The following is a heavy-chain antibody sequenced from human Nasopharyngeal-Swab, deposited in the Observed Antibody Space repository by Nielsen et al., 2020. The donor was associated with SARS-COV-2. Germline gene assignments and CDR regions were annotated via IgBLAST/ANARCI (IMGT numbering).Heavy chain of an antibody. Sequence: WVRQAPGQGLEWMGGTIPILGIANYAQKFQGRVTITADKSTSTAYMELSSLRSEDTAVYYCARGGADDILTGPYYYYYYMDVWGKGTTVTVSS. V-gene: IGHV1-69*10. CDR2: TIPILGIA. D-gene: IGHD3-9*01. J-gene: IGHJ6*03. CDR3: ARGGADDILTGPYYYYYYMDV.